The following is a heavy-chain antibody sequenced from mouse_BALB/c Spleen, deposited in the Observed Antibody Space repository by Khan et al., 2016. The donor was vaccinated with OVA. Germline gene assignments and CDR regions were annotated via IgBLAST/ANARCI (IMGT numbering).Heavy chain of an antibody. CDR3: GRGNYYGYYFDY. J-gene: IGHJ2*01. CDR2: ISYSGVT. V-gene: IGHV3-2*02. Sequence: EVQLVESGPGLVKPSQSLSLTCTVTGYSITSGYAWNWIRQFPGNKLEWMGYISYSGVTSYTPSLKSRISITRDTSKNQFFLQLNSVTTEDTAPYYCGRGNYYGYYFDYWGQGTTLTVSS. D-gene: IGHD1-1*01. CDR1: GYSITSGYA.